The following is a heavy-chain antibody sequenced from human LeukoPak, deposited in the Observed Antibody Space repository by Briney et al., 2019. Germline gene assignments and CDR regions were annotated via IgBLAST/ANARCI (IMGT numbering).Heavy chain of an antibody. Sequence: PGGSLRLSCAASGFTFSSYWMHWVRQAPGKGLVWVSRINTDGSSTSYADSVKGRFTISRDNAKNTLYLQMNSLRAEDTAVYYCAKSSSGYYSNFDYWGQGTLVTVSS. CDR3: AKSSSGYYSNFDY. J-gene: IGHJ4*02. CDR2: INTDGSST. D-gene: IGHD3-22*01. CDR1: GFTFSSYW. V-gene: IGHV3-74*01.